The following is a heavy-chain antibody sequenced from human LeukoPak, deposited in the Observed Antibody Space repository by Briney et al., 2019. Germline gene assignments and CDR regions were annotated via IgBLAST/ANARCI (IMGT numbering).Heavy chain of an antibody. V-gene: IGHV4-34*01. CDR1: GGSFSGYY. CDR3: ARGLKQWLVRYYHYYYMDV. CDR2: INHSGST. J-gene: IGHJ6*03. D-gene: IGHD6-19*01. Sequence: SETLSLTCAVYGGSFSGYYWSWIRQPPGKGLEWIGEINHSGSTNYNPSLKSRVTISVDTSKNQFSLKLSSVTAADTAVYYCARGLKQWLVRYYHYYYMDVWGKGTTVTVSS.